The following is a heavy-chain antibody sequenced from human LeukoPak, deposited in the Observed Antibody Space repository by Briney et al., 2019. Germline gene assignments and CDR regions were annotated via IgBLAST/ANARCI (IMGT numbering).Heavy chain of an antibody. CDR1: GYTFTGYY. D-gene: IGHD3-22*01. V-gene: IGHV1-8*02. J-gene: IGHJ4*02. CDR2: MNPNSGNT. Sequence: GASVKVSCKASGYTFTGYYMHWVRQATGQGLEWMGWMNPNSGNTGYAQKFQGRVTMTRNTSISTAYMELSSLRSEDTAVYYCARRYYYDSSGYYPRPYFDYWGQGTLVTVSS. CDR3: ARRYYYDSSGYYPRPYFDY.